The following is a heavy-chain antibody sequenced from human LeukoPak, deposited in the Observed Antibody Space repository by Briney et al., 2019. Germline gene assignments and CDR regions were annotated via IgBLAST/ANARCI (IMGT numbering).Heavy chain of an antibody. CDR3: ASVYSSTSWDY. CDR2: IFPADSDT. V-gene: IGHV5-51*01. CDR1: GYSFTTYW. J-gene: IGHJ4*02. D-gene: IGHD6-13*01. Sequence: GESLKISCRASGYSFTTYWIGWVRQMPGKGLEWMGAIFPADSDTRYSPSFQGQVTISADKSISTAYLQWSSLKASDTAMYYCASVYSSTSWDYWGQGTLVTVSS.